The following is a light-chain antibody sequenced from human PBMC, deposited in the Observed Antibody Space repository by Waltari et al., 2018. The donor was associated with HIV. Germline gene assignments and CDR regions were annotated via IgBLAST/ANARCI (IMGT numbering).Light chain of an antibody. CDR3: SSFAGTHKL. V-gene: IGLV2-8*01. J-gene: IGLJ2*01. CDR1: NGDISDYNY. CDR2: EVT. Sequence: QYALTHSPSASGSPGQSVNISCTGANGDISDYNYVSWYQQHSDRPPKLIIFEVTKRPSGVPDRFSGSKSGNTASLFVSGLQPEDEATYFCSSFAGTHKLFGGGTKLTVL.